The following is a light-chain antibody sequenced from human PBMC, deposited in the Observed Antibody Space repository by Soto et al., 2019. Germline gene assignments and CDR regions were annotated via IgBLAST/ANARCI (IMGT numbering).Light chain of an antibody. J-gene: IGKJ1*01. Sequence: DIQMTQSPSSLSASVGDRVTITCRASQSIGSYLNWYQQAPGRAPKFLISAASSLQSGVPSRFSGSGSGTDFSLTISSLQPDDFATYYCQQYDSYSWTFGQGTKVDIK. CDR3: QQYDSYSWT. V-gene: IGKV1-39*01. CDR2: AAS. CDR1: QSIGSY.